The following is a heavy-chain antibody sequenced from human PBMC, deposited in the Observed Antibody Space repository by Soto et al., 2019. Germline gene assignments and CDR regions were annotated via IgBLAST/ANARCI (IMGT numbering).Heavy chain of an antibody. CDR1: GFTFSSYG. CDR2: ISYDGSNK. V-gene: IGHV3-30*18. J-gene: IGHJ6*02. D-gene: IGHD2-21*02. Sequence: QVQLVESGGGVVQPGRSLRLSCAASGFTFSSYGMHWVRQAPGKGLEWVAVISYDGSNKYYADSVKGRVIISRDNSQNTLYLQMNSLRAEDTAVYYCAKDGSCGGGDCHLPPSYYYYYGMDVWGQGTTVTVSS. CDR3: AKDGSCGGGDCHLPPSYYYYYGMDV.